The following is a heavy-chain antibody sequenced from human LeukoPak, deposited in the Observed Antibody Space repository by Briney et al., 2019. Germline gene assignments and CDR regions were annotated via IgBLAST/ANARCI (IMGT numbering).Heavy chain of an antibody. V-gene: IGHV3-30*02. Sequence: GGSLRLSCAASGFTFSTYGMHWVRQAPGKGLEWVAFIRYDGSNKYYADSVKGRFTISRDNSKNTLYLQMNSLRAEDTAVYYCAKERLPYGGNSGGYWGQGTLVTVSS. CDR3: AKERLPYGGNSGGY. CDR2: IRYDGSNK. CDR1: GFTFSTYG. D-gene: IGHD4-23*01. J-gene: IGHJ4*02.